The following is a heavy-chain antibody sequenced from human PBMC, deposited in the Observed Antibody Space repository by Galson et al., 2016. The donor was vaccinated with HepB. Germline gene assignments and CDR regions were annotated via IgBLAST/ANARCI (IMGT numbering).Heavy chain of an antibody. D-gene: IGHD5-24*01. CDR1: SGSFSAYF. Sequence: SETLSLTCAVNSGSFSAYFWSWIRQPPGKGLEWIGEIHHSGTTKYNPSLESRVTISLDTSKNQLSLKLSSVTAADTAVYYCARDGGMATGRFDYWGQGTLVTASS. CDR3: ARDGGMATGRFDY. V-gene: IGHV4-34*01. J-gene: IGHJ4*02. CDR2: IHHSGTT.